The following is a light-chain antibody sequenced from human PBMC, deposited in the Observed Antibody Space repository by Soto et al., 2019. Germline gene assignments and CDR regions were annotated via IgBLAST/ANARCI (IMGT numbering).Light chain of an antibody. CDR1: QSVSSN. Sequence: EIVMTQSPATLSVSPGERATLSCRASQSVSSNLAWYQQKPGQAPRLLIYGASTRATGIPARFSGSGSGTEFTLTISSLQSEDFEVYYCQQYNNWPFLLTFGGGTKVDIK. CDR3: QQYNNWPFLLT. CDR2: GAS. V-gene: IGKV3-15*01. J-gene: IGKJ4*01.